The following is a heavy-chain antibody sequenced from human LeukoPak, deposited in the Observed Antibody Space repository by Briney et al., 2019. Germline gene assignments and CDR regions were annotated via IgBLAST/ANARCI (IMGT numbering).Heavy chain of an antibody. CDR3: AKLDYYDSGYRWFDP. J-gene: IGHJ5*02. Sequence: GGSLRLSCAASGFTFSSYAMSWVRQAPGKGLVWVSRINTDGSSTSYADSVKGRFTISRDNAKNTLYLQMNSLRADDTAVYYCAKLDYYDSGYRWFDPWGQGTLVAVSS. CDR2: INTDGSST. D-gene: IGHD3-10*01. CDR1: GFTFSSYA. V-gene: IGHV3-74*01.